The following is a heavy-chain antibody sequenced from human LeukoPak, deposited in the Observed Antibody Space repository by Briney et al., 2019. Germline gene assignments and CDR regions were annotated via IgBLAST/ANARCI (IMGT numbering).Heavy chain of an antibody. J-gene: IGHJ4*02. D-gene: IGHD5-24*01. CDR3: ARDLITQPGPATVDY. Sequence: ASVKVSCKASGYTFTSYGISWVRQAPGQGLEWMGWISAYNGNTNYAQKLQGRVTMTTDTSTSTAYMELRSLRSDDTAVYYCARDLITQPGPATVDYRGQGTLVTVSS. CDR2: ISAYNGNT. V-gene: IGHV1-18*01. CDR1: GYTFTSYG.